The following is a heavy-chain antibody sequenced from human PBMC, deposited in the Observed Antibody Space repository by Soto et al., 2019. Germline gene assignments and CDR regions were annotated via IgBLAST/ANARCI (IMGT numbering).Heavy chain of an antibody. Sequence: SETLSLPCSVSGGSISSYYGSWIRQPPGKGLEWIGYIYYSGSTNYNPSLRGRVTISLDTSRNQFSLNLSSVTAADTAVYYCARQVGTTGYYYYGIDVWGQGTTVTVSS. CDR3: ARQVGTTGYYYYGIDV. J-gene: IGHJ6*02. CDR2: IYYSGST. CDR1: GGSISSYY. V-gene: IGHV4-59*01. D-gene: IGHD1-26*01.